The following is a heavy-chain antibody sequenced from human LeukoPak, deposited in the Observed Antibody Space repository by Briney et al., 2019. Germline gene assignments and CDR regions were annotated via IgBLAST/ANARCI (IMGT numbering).Heavy chain of an antibody. D-gene: IGHD2-15*01. V-gene: IGHV3-48*01. J-gene: IGHJ3*02. CDR2: ISSSSNTI. CDR1: GFTFSSYG. CDR3: ARIGSWLAFDI. Sequence: GGSLRLSCAASGFTFSSYGMSWVRQAPGEGLEWISYISSSSNTIYYADSVKGRFTISRDNAKNSLYLQLNNLRAEDTAVYYCARIGSWLAFDIWGQGTMVTVSS.